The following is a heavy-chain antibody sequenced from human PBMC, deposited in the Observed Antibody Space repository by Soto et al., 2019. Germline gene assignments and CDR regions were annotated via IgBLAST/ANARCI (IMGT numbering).Heavy chain of an antibody. D-gene: IGHD3-3*01. V-gene: IGHV6-1*01. Sequence: SQTLSLTCAISGDSVSSNSAAWNWIRRSPSRGLEWLGRTYYRSKWYNDYAVSVKSRITINPDTSKNQFSLQLNSVTPEDTAVYYCAREDRTIFGVVPDAFDIWGQGTMVTVSS. CDR2: TYYRSKWYN. CDR3: AREDRTIFGVVPDAFDI. J-gene: IGHJ3*02. CDR1: GDSVSSNSAA.